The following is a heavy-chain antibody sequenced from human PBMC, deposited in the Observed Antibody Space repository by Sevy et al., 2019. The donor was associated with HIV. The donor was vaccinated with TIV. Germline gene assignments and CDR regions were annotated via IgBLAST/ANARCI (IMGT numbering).Heavy chain of an antibody. V-gene: IGHV3-11*06. Sequence: GGSLRLSCAASGFTFSDYYMSWIRQAPGKGLEWVSYISSSSSYTNYADSVKGRFTISRDNAKNSLYLQMNSLRAEDTAVYYCARGANCSSTSCYDEGYFDYWGQGTLVTVPS. J-gene: IGHJ4*02. D-gene: IGHD2-2*01. CDR1: GFTFSDYY. CDR3: ARGANCSSTSCYDEGYFDY. CDR2: ISSSSSYT.